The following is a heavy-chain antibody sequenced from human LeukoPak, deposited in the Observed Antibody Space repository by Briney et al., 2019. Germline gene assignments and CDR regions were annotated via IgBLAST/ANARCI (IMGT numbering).Heavy chain of an antibody. CDR3: ARSCLFGGLRCQFDY. Sequence: ASVKVSCKASGYSFTTYKIHRVRQAPGQGLEWMGIINPSGGSTSYAQKFQGRVTMTRDTSTSTVYMELSSLRSEDTAVYYCARSCLFGGLRCQFDYWGQGTLVTVSS. J-gene: IGHJ4*02. V-gene: IGHV1-46*01. CDR1: GYSFTTYK. D-gene: IGHD4-17*01. CDR2: INPSGGST.